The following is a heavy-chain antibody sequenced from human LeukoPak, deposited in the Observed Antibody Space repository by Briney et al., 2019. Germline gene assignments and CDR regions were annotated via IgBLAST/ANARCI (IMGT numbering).Heavy chain of an antibody. V-gene: IGHV5-51*01. CDR1: GYSFTSYW. J-gene: IGHJ4*02. Sequence: GESLKISCKGSGYSFTSYWIGWVRQMPGKGLEWRVIFYPGDSDTRYSPSFQGEVTISADKSNSTAYLQWSSLKASDTAMYYCARLYGGDFDIKGVYFDYWGQGTMVTVSS. D-gene: IGHD2-21*02. CDR2: FYPGDSDT. CDR3: ARLYGGDFDIKGVYFDY.